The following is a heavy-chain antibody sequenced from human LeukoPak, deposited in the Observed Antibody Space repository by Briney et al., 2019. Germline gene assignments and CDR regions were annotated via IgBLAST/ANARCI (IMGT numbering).Heavy chain of an antibody. J-gene: IGHJ4*02. D-gene: IGHD4-11*01. CDR3: ARSNHADDY. V-gene: IGHV3-74*01. CDR2: INTGGSST. Sequence: MXXXRXVPXXXLVWVSRINTGGSSTTYADSVKGRFTISRDNAKNTLYLQMNSLRAEDTAVYYCARSNHADDYWGQGTLVTVSS.